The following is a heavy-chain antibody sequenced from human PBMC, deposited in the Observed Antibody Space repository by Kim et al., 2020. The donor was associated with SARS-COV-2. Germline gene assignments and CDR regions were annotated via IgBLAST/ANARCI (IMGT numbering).Heavy chain of an antibody. Sequence: RYKYYAGSVKGRCTISKDNAKNSLYLQMNSLRAEDTAVYYWARVGQLEVYWGQGTLVTVSS. CDR2: RYK. CDR3: ARVGQLEVY. D-gene: IGHD6-6*01. J-gene: IGHJ4*02. V-gene: IGHV3-21*01.